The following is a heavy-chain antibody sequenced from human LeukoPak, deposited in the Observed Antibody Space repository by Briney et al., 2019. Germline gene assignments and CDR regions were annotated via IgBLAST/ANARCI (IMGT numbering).Heavy chain of an antibody. CDR1: GFTFSSYA. J-gene: IGHJ4*02. Sequence: GGSLRLSCAASGFTFSSYAMNWVRQAPGKGLEWVSGIGASGGSTYYADSVKGRFTISRDNAKNSLYLQMNSLRAEDTAVYYCAREYSSSSGRSFDYWGQGTLVTVSS. CDR3: AREYSSSSGRSFDY. V-gene: IGHV3-23*01. D-gene: IGHD6-6*01. CDR2: IGASGGST.